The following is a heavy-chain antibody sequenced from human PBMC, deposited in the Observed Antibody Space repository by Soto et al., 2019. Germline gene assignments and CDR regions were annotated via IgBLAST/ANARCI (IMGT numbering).Heavy chain of an antibody. Sequence: RASVKVSCKASGGTFSSYAISWVRQAPGQGLEWMGGITPIFGTANYAQKFQGRVTITADESTSTAYMELSSLRSEDTAVYYCARGPRSSSDAFDIWGQGTMVTVSS. J-gene: IGHJ3*02. CDR3: ARGPRSSSDAFDI. V-gene: IGHV1-69*13. CDR2: ITPIFGTA. CDR1: GGTFSSYA. D-gene: IGHD6-13*01.